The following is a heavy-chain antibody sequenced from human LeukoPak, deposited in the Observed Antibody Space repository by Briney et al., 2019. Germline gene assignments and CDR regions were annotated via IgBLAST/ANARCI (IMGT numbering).Heavy chain of an antibody. J-gene: IGHJ4*02. Sequence: PGGSLRLSCAASGFTFSSYAMSWVRQAPGKGLEWVSAISGSGGSTYYADSGKGRFTISRDNSKNTLYLQMNSLRAEDTAVYYCAKDPSFSYYTPFDYWGQGTLVTVSS. CDR2: ISGSGGST. CDR1: GFTFSSYA. V-gene: IGHV3-23*01. CDR3: AKDPSFSYYTPFDY. D-gene: IGHD3-22*01.